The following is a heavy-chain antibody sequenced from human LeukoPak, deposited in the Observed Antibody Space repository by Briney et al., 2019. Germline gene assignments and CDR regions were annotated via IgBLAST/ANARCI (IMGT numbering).Heavy chain of an antibody. V-gene: IGHV3-23*01. Sequence: PGGSLRLSCAASGFTFSSYAMNWVRQAPGKGLEWVSAISGSGGSISYADSVKRRFTISRDNSKNTRYLQMNSLRAEDTAVYNCAKSDDSGGYCYGIVYWGQGTLVTVSS. CDR3: AKSDDSGGYCYGIVY. CDR2: ISGSGGSI. J-gene: IGHJ4*02. D-gene: IGHD3-22*01. CDR1: GFTFSSYA.